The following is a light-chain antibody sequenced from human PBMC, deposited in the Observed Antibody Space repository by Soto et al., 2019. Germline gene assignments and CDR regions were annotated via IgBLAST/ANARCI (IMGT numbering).Light chain of an antibody. J-gene: IGLJ3*02. CDR1: SSNIGAGYD. CDR3: QSFDRSLSGWV. Sequence: QSVLTQPPSLSGAPGQRVTISCTGSSSNIGAGYDVQWYQQLPGTAPKLLISNNNNRPSGVPDRFSGSKSDTSASLAITGIQAEDEADYYCQSFDRSLSGWVFGGGTKLTVL. CDR2: NNN. V-gene: IGLV1-40*01.